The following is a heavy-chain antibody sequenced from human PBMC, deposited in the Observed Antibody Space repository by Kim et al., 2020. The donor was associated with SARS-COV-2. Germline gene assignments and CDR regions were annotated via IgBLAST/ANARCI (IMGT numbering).Heavy chain of an antibody. Sequence: SETLSLTCTVSGGSISSSSYYWGWIRQPPGKGLEWIGSIYYSGSTYYNPSLKSRVTISVDTSKNQFSLKLSSVTAADTAVYYCARHAFHSSSLCPLDYWGQGTLVTVSS. V-gene: IGHV4-39*01. CDR1: GGSISSSSYY. J-gene: IGHJ4*02. CDR3: ARHAFHSSSLCPLDY. D-gene: IGHD6-13*01. CDR2: IYYSGST.